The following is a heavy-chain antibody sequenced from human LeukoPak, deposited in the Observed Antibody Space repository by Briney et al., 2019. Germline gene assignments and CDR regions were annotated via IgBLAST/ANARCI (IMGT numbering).Heavy chain of an antibody. Sequence: SETLPLTCAVSGGSISSSNWWSWVRRPPGKGLEWIGEIYHSGSTNYNPSLKSRVTISVDKSKNQFSLKLSSVTAADTAVYYCARDAGAAAGLYYFDYWGQGTLVTVSS. CDR1: GGSISSSNW. J-gene: IGHJ4*02. D-gene: IGHD6-13*01. CDR3: ARDAGAAAGLYYFDY. CDR2: IYHSGST. V-gene: IGHV4-4*02.